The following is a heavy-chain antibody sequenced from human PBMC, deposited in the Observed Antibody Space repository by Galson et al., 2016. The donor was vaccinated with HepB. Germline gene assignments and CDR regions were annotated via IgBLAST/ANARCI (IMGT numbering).Heavy chain of an antibody. CDR3: TTSLVYYFDY. J-gene: IGHJ4*02. CDR1: GFTFSGSV. D-gene: IGHD2-21*01. CDR2: IRSKASNYAT. V-gene: IGHV3-73*01. Sequence: SLRLSCAASGFTFSGSVIHWVRQASGKGLEWVGRIRSKASNYATAYAASVKGRFTISRDDSKNTAYLQMNSLKTEDTAVYYCTTSLVYYFDYWGQGTLVTVSS.